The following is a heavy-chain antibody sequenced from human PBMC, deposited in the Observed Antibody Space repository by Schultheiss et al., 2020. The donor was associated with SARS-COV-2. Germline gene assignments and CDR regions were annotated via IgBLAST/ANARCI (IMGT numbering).Heavy chain of an antibody. D-gene: IGHD6-6*01. CDR1: GGSISSGGYY. CDR2: IYYSGST. J-gene: IGHJ4*02. V-gene: IGHV4-31*01. Sequence: SETLSLTCTVSGGSISSGGYYWSWIRQHPGKGLEWIGYIYYSGSTYYNPSLKSLVTISVDTSKNQFSLKLSSVTAADTAVYYCARAVEYSSPFDYWGQGTLVTVSS. CDR3: ARAVEYSSPFDY.